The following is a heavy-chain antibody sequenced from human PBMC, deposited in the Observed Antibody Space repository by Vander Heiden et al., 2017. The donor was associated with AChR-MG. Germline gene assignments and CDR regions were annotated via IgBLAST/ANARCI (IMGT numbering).Heavy chain of an antibody. D-gene: IGHD3-16*01. V-gene: IGHV3-21*01. J-gene: IGHJ3*02. CDR1: GFTFSSYS. CDR3: AREFMITFGERDAFDI. Sequence: EVQLVESGGGLVKPGGSLRLSCAASGFTFSSYSMNWVRQAPGKGLEWVSSISSSSSYIYYADSVKGRFTISRDNAKNSLYLQMNSLRAEDTAVYYCAREFMITFGERDAFDIWGQGTMVTVSS. CDR2: ISSSSSYI.